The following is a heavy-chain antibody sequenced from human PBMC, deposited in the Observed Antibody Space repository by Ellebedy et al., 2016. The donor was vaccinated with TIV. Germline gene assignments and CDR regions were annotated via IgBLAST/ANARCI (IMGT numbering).Heavy chain of an antibody. J-gene: IGHJ4*02. D-gene: IGHD6-19*01. V-gene: IGHV3-23*01. Sequence: GESLKISXAASGFTFSSYAMSWVRQAPGKGLEWVSAISGSGGSTYYADSVKGRFTISRDNSKNTLYLQMNSLRAEDTAVYYCAKAWAVAGTLHYFDYWGQGTLVTVSS. CDR1: GFTFSSYA. CDR3: AKAWAVAGTLHYFDY. CDR2: ISGSGGST.